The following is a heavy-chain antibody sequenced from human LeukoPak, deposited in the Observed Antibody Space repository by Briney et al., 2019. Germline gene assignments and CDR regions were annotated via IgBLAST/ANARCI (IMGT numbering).Heavy chain of an antibody. V-gene: IGHV3-23*01. CDR3: AKPFYSGYDSHFDY. Sequence: PEGSLRLSCAASGFTFSNYAMSWVRQAPGKGLEWVSAISGSGDGTYSADSVKGRFTISRDNSKNTLYLQMNSLRAEDTAVYYCAKPFYSGYDSHFDYWGQGTLVTVSS. CDR2: ISGSGDGT. CDR1: GFTFSNYA. J-gene: IGHJ4*02. D-gene: IGHD5-12*01.